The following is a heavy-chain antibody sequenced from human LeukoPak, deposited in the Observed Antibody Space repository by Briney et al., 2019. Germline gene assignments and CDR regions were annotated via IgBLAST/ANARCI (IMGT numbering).Heavy chain of an antibody. J-gene: IGHJ3*02. V-gene: IGHV3-48*01. Sequence: PGGSLRLSCAPSGFTFSFYSMNWVRQAPGGGLEWVSYISSGSSTMYYADSVRGRFTISRDNAKMSLYLHMNSLRAEDTAVYYCARDHSGYNYRNDAFDIWGQGTTVTVSS. CDR3: ARDHSGYNYRNDAFDI. CDR1: GFTFSFYS. D-gene: IGHD5-12*01. CDR2: ISSGSSTM.